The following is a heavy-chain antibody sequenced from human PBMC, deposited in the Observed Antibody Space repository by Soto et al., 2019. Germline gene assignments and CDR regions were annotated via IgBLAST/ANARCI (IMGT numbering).Heavy chain of an antibody. J-gene: IGHJ4*02. Sequence: EVQLVESGGGLVKPGGSLRLSCAASGFTFSIYSMIWVRQAPGKGLEWVSSISSSSSYIFYADSVKVRFTISRDNAKKSLYLQMNSLRAEDTAVFDCARLAAAGTSAHPFDYWGQGTLVTVSS. D-gene: IGHD6-13*01. CDR2: ISSSSSYI. V-gene: IGHV3-21*01. CDR3: ARLAAAGTSAHPFDY. CDR1: GFTFSIYS.